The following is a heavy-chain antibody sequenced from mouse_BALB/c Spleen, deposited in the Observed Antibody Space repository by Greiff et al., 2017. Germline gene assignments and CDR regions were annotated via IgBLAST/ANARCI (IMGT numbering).Heavy chain of an antibody. J-gene: IGHJ2*01. CDR3: ARKEGFYYFDY. CDR2: ISYDGSN. D-gene: IGHD3-2*02. Sequence: EVKLQESGPGLVKPSQSLSLTCSVTGYSITSGYYWNWIRQFPGNKLEWMGYISYDGSNNYNPSLKNRISITRDTSKNQFFLKLNSVTTEDTATYYCARKEGFYYFDYWGQGTTLTVSS. CDR1: GYSITSGYY. V-gene: IGHV3-6*02.